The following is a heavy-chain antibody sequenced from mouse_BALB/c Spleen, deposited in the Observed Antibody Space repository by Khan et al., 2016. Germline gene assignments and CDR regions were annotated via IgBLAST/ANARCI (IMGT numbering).Heavy chain of an antibody. CDR3: VRHILYVTDY. V-gene: IGHV10-1*02. Sequence: EVQLVESGGGLVQPKGSLKLSCAASGFTFNTYAMNWVRQAPGKGLEWVARIRSKSNNYATYYGDSVRDRGTISRDDSQSMLYLQLNNLHTKYTAMYYCVRHILYVTDYWPPDTSITASS. J-gene: IGHJ4*01. CDR2: IRSKSNNYAT. D-gene: IGHD1-1*01. CDR1: GFTFNTYA.